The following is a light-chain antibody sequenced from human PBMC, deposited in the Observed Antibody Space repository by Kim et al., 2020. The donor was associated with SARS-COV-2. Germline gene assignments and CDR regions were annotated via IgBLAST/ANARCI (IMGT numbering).Light chain of an antibody. CDR1: QSLLHSDGKTY. Sequence: ASISCKSSQSLLHSDGKTYLYWYLQKAGQSPQLLIYEVFNRFSGVPDRFSGSGSGTDFILKISRVEAEDVGVYYCMQSIQLPPITFGQGTRLEIK. V-gene: IGKV2D-29*02. CDR3: MQSIQLPPIT. J-gene: IGKJ5*01. CDR2: EVF.